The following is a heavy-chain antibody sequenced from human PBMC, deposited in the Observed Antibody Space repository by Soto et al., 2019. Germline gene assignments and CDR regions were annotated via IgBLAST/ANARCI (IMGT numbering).Heavy chain of an antibody. V-gene: IGHV3-11*06. J-gene: IGHJ6*02. Sequence: PGGSLRLSCAASGFSFSGYYMSWIRHAPGKGLEWVSYISSSSSYTHYADSVAGRFTISRDNAKKSLYLQMNSLRADDTAVYYCAREFWSGSYTDYYGMDVWGQGTTVTVSS. CDR3: AREFWSGSYTDYYGMDV. CDR1: GFSFSGYY. CDR2: ISSSSSYT. D-gene: IGHD3-3*01.